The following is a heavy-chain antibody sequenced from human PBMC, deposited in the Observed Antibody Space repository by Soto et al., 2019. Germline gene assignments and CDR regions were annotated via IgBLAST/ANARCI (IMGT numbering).Heavy chain of an antibody. Sequence: EVQLLESGGGLVQPGGSLRLSCAASGFTFSSYAMSWVRQAPGKGLEWVSAISGSGGSTNYADSVKGRFTISRDNSKNTLYLQMSSLRAEDTAVYYCSVGPRFDYWGQGTLVTVSS. CDR2: ISGSGGST. CDR3: SVGPRFDY. CDR1: GFTFSSYA. V-gene: IGHV3-23*01. J-gene: IGHJ4*02.